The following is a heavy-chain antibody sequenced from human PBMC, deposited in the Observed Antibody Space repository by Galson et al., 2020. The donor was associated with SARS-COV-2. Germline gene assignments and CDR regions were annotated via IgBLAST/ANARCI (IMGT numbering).Heavy chain of an antibody. Sequence: SETLSLTCTVSGGAISNYYWNWIRLTPGKGLEWIGYIYDPVTTKYNPSLKSRVTISVDTSKNQFSLKLSSVTTADTAVYYCARAVAFTLTFNSWGQGTLVTVSS. D-gene: IGHD3-22*01. CDR3: ARAVAFTLTFNS. V-gene: IGHV4-59*01. CDR2: IYDPVTT. J-gene: IGHJ5*02. CDR1: GGAISNYY.